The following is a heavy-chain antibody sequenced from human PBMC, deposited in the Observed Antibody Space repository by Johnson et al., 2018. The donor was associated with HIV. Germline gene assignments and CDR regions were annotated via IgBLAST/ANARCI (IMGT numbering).Heavy chain of an antibody. D-gene: IGHD4-23*01. V-gene: IGHV3-33*03. J-gene: IGHJ3*02. Sequence: QVQLVESGGGVVQPGRSLRLSCAASGFTFSSYGMHWVRQAPGKGLEWVAVIWYDGSNKYYADSVQGRFPISRAKSKNTLYLQINSLRAEDTAVYYCAKDGGMTTVVTLAFDIWGQGTMVTVSS. CDR2: IWYDGSNK. CDR3: AKDGGMTTVVTLAFDI. CDR1: GFTFSSYG.